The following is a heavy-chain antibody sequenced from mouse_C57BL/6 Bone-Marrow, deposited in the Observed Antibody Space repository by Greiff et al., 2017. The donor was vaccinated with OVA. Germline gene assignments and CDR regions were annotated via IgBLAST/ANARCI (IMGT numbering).Heavy chain of an antibody. D-gene: IGHD2-5*01. J-gene: IGHJ4*01. CDR2: IDPETGGT. V-gene: IGHV1-15*01. CDR3: TRGYSNCYAMDY. Sequence: VQLQQPGAELVMPGASVKLSCKASGYTFTDYEMHWVKQTPVHGLEWIGAIDPETGGTAYNQKFKGKAILTADKSSSTAYMELRSLTSEDSAVYYCTRGYSNCYAMDYWGQGTSVTVSS. CDR1: GYTFTDYE.